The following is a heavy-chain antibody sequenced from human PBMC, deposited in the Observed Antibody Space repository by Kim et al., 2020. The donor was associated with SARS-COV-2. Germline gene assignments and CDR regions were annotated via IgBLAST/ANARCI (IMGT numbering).Heavy chain of an antibody. CDR2: IYHSGST. CDR1: GGSISSGGYS. D-gene: IGHD6-13*01. Sequence: SETLSLTCAVSGGSISSGGYSWSWIRQPPGKGLEWIGYIYHSGSTYYNPSLKSRVTISVDRSKNQFSLKLSSVTAADTAVYYCARVGGQQLVFDYWGQGTLVTVSS. V-gene: IGHV4-30-2*01. J-gene: IGHJ4*02. CDR3: ARVGGQQLVFDY.